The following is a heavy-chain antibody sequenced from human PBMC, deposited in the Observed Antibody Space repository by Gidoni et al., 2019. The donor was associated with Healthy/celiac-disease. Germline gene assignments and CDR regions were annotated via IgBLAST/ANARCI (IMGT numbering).Heavy chain of an antibody. V-gene: IGHV5-51*01. CDR1: GYSFTSYW. CDR3: ARRILGYCSSTSCYRSAGNWFDP. D-gene: IGHD2-2*02. CDR2: IYPGDSDT. Sequence: EVQLVQSGAEVKKPGESLKISCKGSGYSFTSYWIGWVRQMPGKGLEWMGIIYPGDSDTRYSPSFQGQVTISADKSISTAYLQWSSLKASDTAMYYCARRILGYCSSTSCYRSAGNWFDPWGQGTLVTVSS. J-gene: IGHJ5*02.